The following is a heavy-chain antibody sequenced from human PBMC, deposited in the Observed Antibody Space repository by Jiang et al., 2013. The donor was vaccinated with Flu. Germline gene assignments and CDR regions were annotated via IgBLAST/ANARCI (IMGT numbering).Heavy chain of an antibody. CDR3: ARDRYGGPHRRSVGY. V-gene: IGHV1-46*01. CDR2: INPSGGST. CDR1: GYTFTSYY. J-gene: IGHJ4*02. D-gene: IGHD4-23*01. Sequence: GAEVKKPGASVKVSCKASGYTFTSYYMHWVRQAPGQGLEWMGIINPSGGSTSYAQKFQGRVTMTRDTSTSTVYMELSSLRSEDTAVYYCARDRYGGPHRRSVGYWGQGTLVTVSS.